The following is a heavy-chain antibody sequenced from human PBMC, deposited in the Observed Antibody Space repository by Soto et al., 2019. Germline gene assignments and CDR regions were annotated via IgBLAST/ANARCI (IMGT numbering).Heavy chain of an antibody. V-gene: IGHV3-33*01. CDR1: GFTFSSDG. CDR2: IWYDGSNK. Sequence: GGSLRLSCAASGFTFSSDGMHWVRQAPGKGQEWVAVIWYDGSNKYYADSVKGRFTISRDNSKNTPYLQVNSLRAEDTAVYYCARESTGSSGLTYYYYYMDVWGKGTTVTVSS. J-gene: IGHJ6*03. CDR3: ARESTGSSGLTYYYYYMDV. D-gene: IGHD3-10*01.